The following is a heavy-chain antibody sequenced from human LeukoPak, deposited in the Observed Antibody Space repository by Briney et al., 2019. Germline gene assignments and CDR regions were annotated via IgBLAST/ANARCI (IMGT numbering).Heavy chain of an antibody. CDR3: ARDLTTVTTISEYNWFDP. Sequence: ASVKVSCKASGYTFTSYYMHWVRQAPGQGLEWMGIINPSGGSTSCAQKFQGRVTMTRDMSTSTVYMELSSLRSEDTAVYYCARDLTTVTTISEYNWFDPWGQGTLVTVSS. D-gene: IGHD4-11*01. CDR2: INPSGGST. V-gene: IGHV1-46*01. J-gene: IGHJ5*02. CDR1: GYTFTSYY.